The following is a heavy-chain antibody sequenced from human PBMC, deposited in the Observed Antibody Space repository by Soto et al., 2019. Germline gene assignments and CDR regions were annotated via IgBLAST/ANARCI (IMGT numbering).Heavy chain of an antibody. CDR2: IWFDGSNK. J-gene: IGHJ6*02. CDR1: GFTFSDDG. D-gene: IGHD3-10*01. CDR3: ARDEDYYGSGNYYNYGMDV. V-gene: IGHV3-33*01. Sequence: QAQLVESGGGVVQPGRSLRLSCVASGFTFSDDGMHWVRQAPGKGLEWVAVIWFDGSNKYYGDSVKGRFTVSRDNSKNTLYLQMNSLRAEDTAVYYCARDEDYYGSGNYYNYGMDVWGQGTTVTVSS.